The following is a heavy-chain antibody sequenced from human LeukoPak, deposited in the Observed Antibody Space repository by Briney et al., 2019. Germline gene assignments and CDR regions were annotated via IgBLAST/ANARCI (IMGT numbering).Heavy chain of an antibody. V-gene: IGHV1-46*01. J-gene: IGHJ4*02. D-gene: IGHD3-22*01. Sequence: GASVKVSCKASGGTFSSYAISWVRQAPGQGLEWMGIINPSGGSTSYAQKFQGRVTMTRDTSTSTVYMELSSLRSEDTAVYYCARETYYYDSSYYVDYWGQGTLVTVSS. CDR1: GGTFSSYA. CDR3: ARETYYYDSSYYVDY. CDR2: INPSGGST.